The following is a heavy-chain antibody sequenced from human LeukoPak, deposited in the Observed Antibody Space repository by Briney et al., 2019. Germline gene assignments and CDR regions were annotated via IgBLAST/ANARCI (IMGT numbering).Heavy chain of an antibody. V-gene: IGHV3-21*01. J-gene: IGHJ4*02. CDR3: ARDHTVGQWPTHFDC. D-gene: IGHD6-19*01. CDR2: ISSSSSYI. Sequence: PGGSLRLSCAASGFTFSSYSMNWVRQAPGKGLEWVSSISSSSSYIYYADSVKGRFTISRDNAKNSLYLQMNSLRAEDTAVYYCARDHTVGQWPTHFDCWGQGTLVTVSS. CDR1: GFTFSSYS.